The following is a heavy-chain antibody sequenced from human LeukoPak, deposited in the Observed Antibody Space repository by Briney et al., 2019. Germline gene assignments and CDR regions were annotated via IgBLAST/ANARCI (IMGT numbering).Heavy chain of an antibody. CDR2: ISGNGGST. J-gene: IGHJ4*02. CDR3: AHDFWSGYSSSFDY. D-gene: IGHD3-3*01. CDR1: GFTFSSYA. V-gene: IGHV3-23*01. Sequence: GGSLRLSCVASGFTFSSYAMSWVRQAPGKGLEWVSTISGNGGSTYYADSVKGRFTISRDNSRNTLYVQMNSLRAEDTAVYYCAHDFWSGYSSSFDYWGQGTLVTVSS.